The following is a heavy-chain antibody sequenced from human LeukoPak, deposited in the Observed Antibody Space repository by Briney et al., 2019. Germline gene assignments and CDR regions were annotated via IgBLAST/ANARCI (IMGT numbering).Heavy chain of an antibody. CDR1: GYTLTELS. CDR3: ATDKEVGATVAFDI. V-gene: IGHV1-24*01. Sequence: ASVKVSCKVSGYTLTELSMHWVRQAPGKGLEWMGGFDPEDGETIYAQKFQGRVTMTEDTSTDTAYMELSSLRSEDTAVYYCATDKEVGATVAFDIWGQGTMVTVSS. J-gene: IGHJ3*02. D-gene: IGHD1-26*01. CDR2: FDPEDGET.